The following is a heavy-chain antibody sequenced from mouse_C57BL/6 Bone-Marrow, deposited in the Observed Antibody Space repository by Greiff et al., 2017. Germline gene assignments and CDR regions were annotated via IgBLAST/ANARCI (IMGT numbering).Heavy chain of an antibody. CDR2: INPSSGYP. CDR3: ANYGSTPFAY. D-gene: IGHD1-1*01. Sequence: QVQLQQSGAELARPGASVKMSCKASGYTFTSYTMHWVKQRPGQGLEWIGYINPSSGYPKYNQKFKDKATLTADKSSSTAYMQLSSLTSEDSAVYYCANYGSTPFAYWGQGTLVTVSA. V-gene: IGHV1-4*01. J-gene: IGHJ3*01. CDR1: GYTFTSYT.